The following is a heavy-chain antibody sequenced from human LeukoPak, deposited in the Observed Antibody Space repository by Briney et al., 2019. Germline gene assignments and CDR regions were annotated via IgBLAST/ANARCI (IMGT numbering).Heavy chain of an antibody. CDR3: TRYGDYEDWYFDL. D-gene: IGHD4-17*01. J-gene: IGHJ2*01. Sequence: SETLSLTCTVSGGSFSSGSYYWSWLRQPPGTGLEWIGYIYYSGSTNYNPSLKSRVTISVDTSKNQFSLKLSSVTAADTAVYYCTRYGDYEDWYFDLWGRGTLVTVSS. CDR1: GGSFSSGSYY. CDR2: IYYSGST. V-gene: IGHV4-61*01.